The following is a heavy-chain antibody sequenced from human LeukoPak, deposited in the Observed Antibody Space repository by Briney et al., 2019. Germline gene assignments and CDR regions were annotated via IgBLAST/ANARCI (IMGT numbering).Heavy chain of an antibody. D-gene: IGHD3-22*01. Sequence: VASVTVSCKASGGTFSSYAISWVRQAPGQGLEWMGRIIPILGIANYAQKFQGRVTITADKSTSTAYMELSSLRSEDTAVYYCASRAEYYDSSGYYAQGAFDIWGQGTMVTVSS. CDR3: ASRAEYYDSSGYYAQGAFDI. CDR1: GGTFSSYA. V-gene: IGHV1-69*04. J-gene: IGHJ3*02. CDR2: IIPILGIA.